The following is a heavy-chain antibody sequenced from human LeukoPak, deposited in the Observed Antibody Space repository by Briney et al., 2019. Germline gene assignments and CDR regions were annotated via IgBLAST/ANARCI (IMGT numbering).Heavy chain of an antibody. CDR3: ASGPDGRTTVVGATR. D-gene: IGHD1-26*01. Sequence: GGSLRLSCAASGFTFSSYAMHWVRQAPGKGLEWVAVISYDGSNKYYADSVKGRFTISRDNSKNTLYLQMNSLRAEDTAVYYCASGPDGRTTVVGATRWGQGTLVTVSS. CDR2: ISYDGSNK. CDR1: GFTFSSYA. J-gene: IGHJ4*02. V-gene: IGHV3-30-3*01.